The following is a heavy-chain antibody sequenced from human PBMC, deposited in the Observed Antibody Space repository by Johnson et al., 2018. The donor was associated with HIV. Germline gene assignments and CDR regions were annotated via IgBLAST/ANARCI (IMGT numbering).Heavy chain of an antibody. CDR1: GFTFSSYW. V-gene: IGHV3-7*03. D-gene: IGHD6-19*01. J-gene: IGHJ3*02. CDR2: IKQDGSEK. Sequence: VQLVESGGGLVQPGGSLRLSCAASGFTFSSYWMSWVRQAPGKGLEWVANIKQDGSEKYYVDSVKGRFTISRDNAKNALYLQMDNLRVEDTAMYYCARDGVYSSPWDAFDIWGQGTMVTVSS. CDR3: ARDGVYSSPWDAFDI.